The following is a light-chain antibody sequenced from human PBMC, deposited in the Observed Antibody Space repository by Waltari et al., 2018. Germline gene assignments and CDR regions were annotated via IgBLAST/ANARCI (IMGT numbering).Light chain of an antibody. CDR3: HQHSSTLTWT. CDR1: QSVLYSSNNKNY. J-gene: IGKJ1*01. CDR2: WAS. Sequence: DIVMNQSQDSLAVSLGARPPIHCKASQSVLYSSNNKNYLAWSQQKPGQPPKLLIYWASTRESGVPDRSSGSGSGTDFTLTISSLQAEDVAVYYCHQHSSTLTWTFGQGTKVEIK. V-gene: IGKV4-1*01.